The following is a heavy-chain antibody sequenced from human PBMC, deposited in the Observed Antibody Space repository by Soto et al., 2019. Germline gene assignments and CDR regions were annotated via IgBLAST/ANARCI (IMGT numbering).Heavy chain of an antibody. V-gene: IGHV3-74*01. J-gene: IGHJ4*02. D-gene: IGHD5-18*01. CDR1: GFTFSSQW. Sequence: EVQLVESGGGLVQPGGSLRLSCAASGFTFSSQWLHWVRQAPGKGLAWISRINNDGTSTNYADSVKGRFTVSRDNAKKTMSLQMNSLRAEDTAVYYCASWRGGYTYGLDHWGQGTPVTVSS. CDR3: ASWRGGYTYGLDH. CDR2: INNDGTST.